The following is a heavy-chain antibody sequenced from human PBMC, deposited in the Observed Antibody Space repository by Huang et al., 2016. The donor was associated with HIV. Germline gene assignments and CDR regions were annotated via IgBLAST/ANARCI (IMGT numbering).Heavy chain of an antibody. V-gene: IGHV3-23*01. Sequence: EVQLLESGGGLVQPGGSLRLSCAASGFTFNSYAMSWGRQAPGKGLEWVSTISGSGLTTYYADSVKGRFTISRDNSKNTLYLQINSLRAEDTAVYYCAKDSDYNWHHCDYWGQGNLVSVSS. D-gene: IGHD1-1*01. CDR1: GFTFNSYA. J-gene: IGHJ4*02. CDR3: AKDSDYNWHHCDY. CDR2: ISGSGLTT.